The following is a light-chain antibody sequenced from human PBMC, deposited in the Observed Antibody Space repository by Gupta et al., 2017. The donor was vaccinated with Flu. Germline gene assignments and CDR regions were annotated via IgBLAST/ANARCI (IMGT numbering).Light chain of an antibody. CDR1: QSISSRY. CDR2: GAS. J-gene: IGKJ5*01. V-gene: IGKV3-20*01. Sequence: TLPLSPGERATLSCRASQSISSRYLDWYQQKPGQAPRLLIYGASNRATGIPDRFSGSGSGTDFTLTISRMEPEDFAIYYCQQFGSSPSITFGQGTRLEIK. CDR3: QQFGSSPSIT.